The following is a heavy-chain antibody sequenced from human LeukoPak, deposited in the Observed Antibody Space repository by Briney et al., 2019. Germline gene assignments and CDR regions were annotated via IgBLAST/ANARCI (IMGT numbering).Heavy chain of an antibody. CDR3: ARLRNPDIVVVQGYYYMDV. CDR1: GYSFTSYW. Sequence: GESLKISCKGSGYSFTSYWIGWVRQMPGKGLEWMGIIYPGDSDTRYSPSFQGQVTISADKSISTAYLRWSSLKASDTAMYYCARLRNPDIVVVQGYYYMDVWGKGTTVTVSS. V-gene: IGHV5-51*01. CDR2: IYPGDSDT. D-gene: IGHD2-2*01. J-gene: IGHJ6*03.